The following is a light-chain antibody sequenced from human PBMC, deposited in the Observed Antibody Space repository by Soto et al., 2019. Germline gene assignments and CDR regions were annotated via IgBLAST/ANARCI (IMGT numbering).Light chain of an antibody. CDR3: QQYDSYSWT. CDR2: DAS. CDR1: QSIRSW. J-gene: IGKJ1*01. Sequence: DIQMTQSPSTLSASVGDRVTITCRASQSIRSWLAWYQQKPGKAPKLLIYDASSLQSGVPSRFSGRGPGTEFTLSIRSLQPDDFATYYCQQYDSYSWTVGPGTKVDIK. V-gene: IGKV1-5*01.